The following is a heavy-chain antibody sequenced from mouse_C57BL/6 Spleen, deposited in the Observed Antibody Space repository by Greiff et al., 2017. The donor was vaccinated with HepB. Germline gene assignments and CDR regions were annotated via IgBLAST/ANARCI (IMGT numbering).Heavy chain of an antibody. CDR3: ASLYGNTVLDV. Sequence: QVQLQQPGAELVRPGSSVKLSCKASGYTFTSYWMHWVKQRPIQGLEWIGNIDPSDSETHYNQKFKDKATLTVDKSASTAYMQRSSLTSEDSAVYYCASLYGNTVLDVWGTGTTVTVSS. CDR1: GYTFTSYW. D-gene: IGHD2-1*01. CDR2: IDPSDSET. V-gene: IGHV1-52*01. J-gene: IGHJ1*03.